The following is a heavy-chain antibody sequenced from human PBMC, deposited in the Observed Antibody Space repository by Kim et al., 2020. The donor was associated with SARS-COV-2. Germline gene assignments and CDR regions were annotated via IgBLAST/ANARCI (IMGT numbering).Heavy chain of an antibody. Sequence: ASVKVSCKASGYTFTGYYMHWVRQAPGQGLEWMGWINPNSGGTNYAQKFQGRVTMTRDTSISTAYMELSRLRSDDTAVYYCARSGDTMIVVVLLDAFDIWGQGTMVTVSS. CDR2: INPNSGGT. D-gene: IGHD3-22*01. CDR1: GYTFTGYY. CDR3: ARSGDTMIVVVLLDAFDI. V-gene: IGHV1-2*02. J-gene: IGHJ3*02.